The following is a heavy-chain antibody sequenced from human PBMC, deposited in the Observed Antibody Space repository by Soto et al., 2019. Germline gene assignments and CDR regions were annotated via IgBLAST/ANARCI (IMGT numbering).Heavy chain of an antibody. CDR2: VYHTGRT. J-gene: IGHJ4*02. Sequence: SETLSLTCTVSGGSFKSGSYSWSWIRQPPGKGLEWIGYVYHTGRTSYNPSLRSRVTISEDTSKNQFSLKLLSVTTADTAVYFCAAGEASSRNLAPYYLDFWGQGTLVTVSS. V-gene: IGHV4-61*01. D-gene: IGHD6-13*01. CDR1: GGSFKSGSYS. CDR3: AAGEASSRNLAPYYLDF.